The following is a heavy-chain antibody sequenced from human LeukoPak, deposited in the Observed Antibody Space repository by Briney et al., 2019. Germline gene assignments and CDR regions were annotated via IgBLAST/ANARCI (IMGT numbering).Heavy chain of an antibody. V-gene: IGHV1-2*02. CDR2: INPNSGGT. Sequence: ASVKVSCKASGYTFTGYYMHWVRQAPGQGLEWMGWINPNSGGTNYAQKFQGRVTMTRDTSISTAYMELSRLRSDDTAVYYCARDLVRGIYRDYYYYMDVWGKGTTVTISS. CDR1: GYTFTGYY. J-gene: IGHJ6*03. D-gene: IGHD3-10*01. CDR3: ARDLVRGIYRDYYYYMDV.